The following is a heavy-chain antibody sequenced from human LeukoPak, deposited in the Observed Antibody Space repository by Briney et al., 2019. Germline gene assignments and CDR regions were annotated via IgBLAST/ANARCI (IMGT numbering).Heavy chain of an antibody. J-gene: IGHJ5*02. D-gene: IGHD5-12*01. CDR2: ISYDGSNK. CDR3: ARDAGNSGYGCDL. V-gene: IGHV3-30*03. CDR1: GFTFSSYG. Sequence: PGGSLRLSCAASGFTFSSYGMHWVSQAPGKGLEWVAVISYDGSNKYYADSVKGRFTISRDNARNSLYLQMNNLRGEDTAIYYCARDAGNSGYGCDLWGQGTLVTVSS.